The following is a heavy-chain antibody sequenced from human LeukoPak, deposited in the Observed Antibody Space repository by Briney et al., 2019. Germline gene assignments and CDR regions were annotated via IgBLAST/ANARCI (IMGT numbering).Heavy chain of an antibody. CDR2: ISAYNGNT. D-gene: IGHD5-18*01. V-gene: IGHV1-18*01. CDR3: ASSGYSYGYFDY. Sequence: ASVKVSCKASGGTFSSYAISWVRQAPGQGLEWMGWISAYNGNTNYAQKLQGRVTMTTDTSTSTAYMELRSLRSDDTAVYYCASSGYSYGYFDYWGQGTLVTVSS. J-gene: IGHJ4*02. CDR1: GGTFSSYA.